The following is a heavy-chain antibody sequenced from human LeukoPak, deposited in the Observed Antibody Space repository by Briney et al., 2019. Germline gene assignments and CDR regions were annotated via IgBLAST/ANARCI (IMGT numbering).Heavy chain of an antibody. CDR1: GYSFTVYY. Sequence: GASVNVSCKGSGYSFTVYYIDWVRHAHAPGIEWMGWINPKNGATHYAQNFLGRVTMTRDTSISTAYMELSRLTSDDTAVYYCARDYTRNAFDIWGQGTMVTVSS. J-gene: IGHJ3*02. CDR2: INPKNGAT. D-gene: IGHD2-2*01. CDR3: ARDYTRNAFDI. V-gene: IGHV1-2*02.